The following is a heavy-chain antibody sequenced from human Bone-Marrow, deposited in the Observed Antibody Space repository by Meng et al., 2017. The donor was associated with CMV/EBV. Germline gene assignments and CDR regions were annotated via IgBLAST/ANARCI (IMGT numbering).Heavy chain of an antibody. CDR1: GASISTYY. J-gene: IGHJ4*02. D-gene: IGHD6-13*01. CDR3: ARGYSSSWPFDY. CDR2: IHYSGTT. V-gene: IGHV4-59*01. Sequence: SETLSLTCTVSGASISTYYWSWIRQPPGKRLEWIGYIHYSGTTNYNPSLKSRVTISVDRSKNQFSLKVNSVTAADTAVYYCARGYSSSWPFDYWGQGTLVTVSS.